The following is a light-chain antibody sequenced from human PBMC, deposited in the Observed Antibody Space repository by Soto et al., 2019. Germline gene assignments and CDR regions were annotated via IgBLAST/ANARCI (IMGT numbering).Light chain of an antibody. V-gene: IGKV1-5*01. CDR1: QSISSW. CDR3: QQRT. J-gene: IGKJ1*01. Sequence: DIRMTQSPSTLSASVGDRVTITCRASQSISSWLAWYQQRPGKAPKLLIYDASSLESGVPSRFSGSGAGTEFTLPISSLHPDDFATYYCQQRTFGQGTKVEIQ. CDR2: DAS.